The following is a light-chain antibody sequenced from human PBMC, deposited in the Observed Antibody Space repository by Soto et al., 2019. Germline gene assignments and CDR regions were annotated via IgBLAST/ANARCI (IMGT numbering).Light chain of an antibody. V-gene: IGKV3-20*01. CDR3: QQYGRSPPNT. CDR2: GAS. CDR1: QSVISNY. Sequence: EILLTQSPGILSLSSGERATLSCRASQSVISNYLAWYQQKPGQAPRLLIYGASSRATGIPDRFSGSGSGTDFTLTISRLEPEDFGVYYCQQYGRSPPNTFGQGPKLEIK. J-gene: IGKJ2*01.